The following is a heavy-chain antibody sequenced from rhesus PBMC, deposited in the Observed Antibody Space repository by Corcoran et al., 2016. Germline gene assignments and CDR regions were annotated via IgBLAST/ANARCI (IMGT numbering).Heavy chain of an antibody. J-gene: IGHJ3*01. V-gene: IGHV4-99*01. CDR2: ISVSSGNT. D-gene: IGHD1-44*01. CDR1: VYSISSGYY. Sequence: QVQLQESGPGLVKPSETLSLTCAVSVYSISSGYYWGWIRQPLGKGLEFIGYISVSSGNTYYNPSLKSRVTISKDTSKNQFSLNLISMTAADTALYYCARLSGIWAFDFWGQGLRVTVSS. CDR3: ARLSGIWAFDF.